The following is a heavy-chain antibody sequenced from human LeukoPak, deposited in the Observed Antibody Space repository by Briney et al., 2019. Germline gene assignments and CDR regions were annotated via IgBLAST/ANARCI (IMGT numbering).Heavy chain of an antibody. Sequence: GGSLRLSCAASGFTFSTYWMHWVRQAPGKGLVWVSRIDSDGSNINYADSVKGRFTISRDNAKNTLYMQMNSPRAEDTAVYYCARDRWAFDIWGQGTMVTVSS. V-gene: IGHV3-74*01. CDR3: ARDRWAFDI. CDR1: GFTFSTYW. D-gene: IGHD5-24*01. CDR2: IDSDGSNI. J-gene: IGHJ3*02.